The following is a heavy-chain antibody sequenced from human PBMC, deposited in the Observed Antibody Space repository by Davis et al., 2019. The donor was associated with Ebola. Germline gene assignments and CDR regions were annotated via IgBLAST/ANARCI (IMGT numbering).Heavy chain of an antibody. Sequence: GESLKISCVASGFTFSGSSMHWVRQASGKGLEWIGRIRSKANSYATTYAASVKRRFTISRDDSKNTAYLEMNGLKIEDTAVYYCTRHVSGHYDISTGYFLEGMKVWGKGTTVTVSS. D-gene: IGHD3-9*01. CDR2: IRSKANSYAT. CDR3: TRHVSGHYDISTGYFLEGMKV. CDR1: GFTFSGSS. V-gene: IGHV3-73*01. J-gene: IGHJ6*04.